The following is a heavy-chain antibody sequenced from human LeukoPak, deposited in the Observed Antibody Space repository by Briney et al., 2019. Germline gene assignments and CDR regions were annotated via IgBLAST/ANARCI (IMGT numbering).Heavy chain of an antibody. J-gene: IGHJ3*02. D-gene: IGHD3-9*01. V-gene: IGHV4-59*01. Sequence: SETLSLTCTVSGGSISGYFWSWIRQPPGKGLEWIGYIYYSGSSGSTHYNPSLRSRVTISADPSTNHFSLNLTSVTAADTAVYFCARDHPVADWAPDIWGRGTMVTVSS. CDR1: GGSISGYF. CDR2: IYYSGSSGST. CDR3: ARDHPVADWAPDI.